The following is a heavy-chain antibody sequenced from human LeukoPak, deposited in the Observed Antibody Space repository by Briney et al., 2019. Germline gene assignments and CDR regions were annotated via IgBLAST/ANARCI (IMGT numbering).Heavy chain of an antibody. Sequence: GSLRLSCAASGFTFSSYWMSWVRQAPGTGLEWVANIKKDGSEKYYVDSVKGRFTISRDNTKNSLYLQMNSLRAEDTAIYYCARGKYSGNDYHFDYWGQGTLVIVSS. CDR3: ARGKYSGNDYHFDY. J-gene: IGHJ4*02. V-gene: IGHV3-7*03. CDR2: IKKDGSEK. D-gene: IGHD5-12*01. CDR1: GFTFSSYW.